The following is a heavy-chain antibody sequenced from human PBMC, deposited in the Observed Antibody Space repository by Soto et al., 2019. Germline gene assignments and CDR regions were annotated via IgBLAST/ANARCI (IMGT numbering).Heavy chain of an antibody. CDR2: IYWNDDK. J-gene: IGHJ3*02. CDR3: AHSLRFLEWLLGADAFDI. CDR1: GFSLSTSGVG. Sequence: ITLKESGPTLVKPTQTLTLTCTFSGFSLSTSGVGAGWIRQPPGKALEWLALIYWNDDKRYSPSLKSRLTITKDTSKNQVVLTMTNMDPVDTATYYCAHSLRFLEWLLGADAFDIWGQGTMVTVSS. V-gene: IGHV2-5*01. D-gene: IGHD3-3*01.